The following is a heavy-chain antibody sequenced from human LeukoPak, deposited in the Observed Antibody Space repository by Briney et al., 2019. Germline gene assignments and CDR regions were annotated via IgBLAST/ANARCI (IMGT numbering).Heavy chain of an antibody. CDR1: GYTFTSYG. CDR2: ISGDNGDT. Sequence: ASVKVSCKASGYTFTSYGISWVGQAPGQGLEGVGWISGDNGDTKYAQNFQGRVTMSTDTSTSTAYMELRSLRSDDTAVYYCARRSMDVWGQGTTVTVSS. V-gene: IGHV1-18*01. CDR3: ARRSMDV. J-gene: IGHJ6*02.